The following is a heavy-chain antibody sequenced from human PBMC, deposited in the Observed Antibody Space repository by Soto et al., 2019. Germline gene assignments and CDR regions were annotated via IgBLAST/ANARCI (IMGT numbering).Heavy chain of an antibody. D-gene: IGHD3-22*01. Sequence: PGGSLRLSCAASGFTFSSYGMHWVRQAPGKGLEWVAVISYDGSNKYYADSVKGRFTISRDNSKNTLYLQMNSLRAEDTAVYYCASSGYTVDFDYWGQGTLVTGS. CDR2: ISYDGSNK. J-gene: IGHJ4*02. V-gene: IGHV3-30*03. CDR1: GFTFSSYG. CDR3: ASSGYTVDFDY.